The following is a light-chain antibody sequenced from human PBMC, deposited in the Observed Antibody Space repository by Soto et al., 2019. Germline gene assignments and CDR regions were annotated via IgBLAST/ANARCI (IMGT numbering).Light chain of an antibody. CDR1: SSDIGGHNY. CDR3: SSHTNNQRL. Sequence: QSALTQPASVSGSPGQSITISCTGTSSDIGGHNYVSWYQQHPGKAPKLVLYEVNNRPSGVSSRFSGSKSGNTASLTISGLQAEDDADYHCSSHTNNQRLFGGGTKLTVL. V-gene: IGLV2-14*01. J-gene: IGLJ3*02. CDR2: EVN.